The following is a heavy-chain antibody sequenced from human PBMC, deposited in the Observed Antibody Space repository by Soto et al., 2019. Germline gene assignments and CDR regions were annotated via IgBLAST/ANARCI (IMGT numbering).Heavy chain of an antibody. Sequence: QVQLQESGTGQVKPSQTLSLTCTVSGGSISSGGYYWYWIRLHPGKGLEWIGYIYYSGTTYYNPSLKSRVTISVDTSKNQFSLKLSSVTAADTAVYYCAASCVACGGFNYYGMDVWGQGTTVTVSS. CDR3: AASCVACGGFNYYGMDV. D-gene: IGHD2-21*01. CDR1: GGSISSGGYY. CDR2: IYYSGTT. J-gene: IGHJ6*02. V-gene: IGHV4-31*03.